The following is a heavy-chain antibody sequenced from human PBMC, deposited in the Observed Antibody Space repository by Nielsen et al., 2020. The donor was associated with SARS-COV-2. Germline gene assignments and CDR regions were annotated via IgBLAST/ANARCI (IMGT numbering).Heavy chain of an antibody. J-gene: IGHJ5*02. CDR3: ARQFRGDGNFRNWFDP. CDR1: GYSFTTYW. CDR2: IYPGDSDT. V-gene: IGHV5-51*01. Sequence: GESLKISCKTSGYSFTTYWIAWVRQMPGKGLEWMGIIYPGDSDTRYSPSFQGQVTISADKSISTAYLQWSSLKDSDTATYYCARQFRGDGNFRNWFDPWGQGTLVTVSS. D-gene: IGHD5-24*01.